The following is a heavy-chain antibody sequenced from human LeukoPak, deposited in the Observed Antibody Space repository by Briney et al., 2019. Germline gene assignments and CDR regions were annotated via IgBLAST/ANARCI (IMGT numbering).Heavy chain of an antibody. Sequence: SVKVSCKASGYTFTSYDINWVRQAPGQGLEWMGGIIPIFGTANYAQKFQGRVTITADKSTSTAYMELSSLRPEDTAVYHCAKGSGYEAQYYYYYMDVWGKGTTVTISS. V-gene: IGHV1-69*06. J-gene: IGHJ6*03. CDR3: AKGSGYEAQYYYYYMDV. D-gene: IGHD5-12*01. CDR1: GYTFTSYD. CDR2: IIPIFGTA.